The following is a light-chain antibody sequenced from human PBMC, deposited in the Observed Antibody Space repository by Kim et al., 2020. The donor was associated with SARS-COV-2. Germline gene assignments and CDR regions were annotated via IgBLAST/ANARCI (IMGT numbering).Light chain of an antibody. CDR1: KLGDKY. Sequence: SYELTQPPSVSVSPGQTASITCSGDKLGDKYACWYQQKPGQSPVLVIYQDSKRPSGIPERFSGSNSGNTATLTISGTQAMDEADYYCQAWDSSNASWVFGGGTQLTVL. V-gene: IGLV3-1*01. J-gene: IGLJ3*02. CDR2: QDS. CDR3: QAWDSSNASWV.